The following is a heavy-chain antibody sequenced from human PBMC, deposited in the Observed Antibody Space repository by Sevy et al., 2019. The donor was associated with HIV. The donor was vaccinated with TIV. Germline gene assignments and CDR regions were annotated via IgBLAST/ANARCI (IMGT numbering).Heavy chain of an antibody. V-gene: IGHV3-53*01. J-gene: IGHJ5*02. Sequence: GGSLRLSCAASGFTVSSNYMSWVRQAPGKGLEWVSVIYSGGSTYYADSVKSRFTISRDNSKNTLYLQMNSLRAEDTAVYYCAIITMIVVVMIGWFDPWGQGTLVTVSS. CDR1: GFTVSSNY. CDR3: AIITMIVVVMIGWFDP. D-gene: IGHD3-22*01. CDR2: IYSGGST.